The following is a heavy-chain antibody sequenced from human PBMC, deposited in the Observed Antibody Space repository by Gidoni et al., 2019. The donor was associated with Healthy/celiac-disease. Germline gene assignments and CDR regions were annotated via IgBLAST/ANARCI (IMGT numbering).Heavy chain of an antibody. CDR2: ISSSSSTI. D-gene: IGHD4-17*01. V-gene: IGHV3-48*04. CDR3: ARDPTVTRGAGYFDL. J-gene: IGHJ2*01. Sequence: EVQLVESGGGLVQPGGSLRLSCAAPGFTFSSYSMNWVRQAPGKGLAWVSYISSSSSTIYYADSVKGRFPISRDNAKNSLYLQMNSLRAEDTAVYYCARDPTVTRGAGYFDLWGRGTLVTVSS. CDR1: GFTFSSYS.